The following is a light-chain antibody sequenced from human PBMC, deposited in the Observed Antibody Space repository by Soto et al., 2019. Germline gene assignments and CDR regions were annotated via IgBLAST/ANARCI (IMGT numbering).Light chain of an antibody. V-gene: IGKV3-11*01. CDR2: GAS. CDR1: QSVRGN. CDR3: QQRSNCPPVS. Sequence: IVMTQSPPTLSVSPLEIATLSCRASQSVRGNLAWYQQKPGQSPRLLLYGASSRATGIPARFSGSGSGAAVTLPSSSLEPEDFAVYYFQQRSNCPPVSFGQGTRLEI. J-gene: IGKJ5*01.